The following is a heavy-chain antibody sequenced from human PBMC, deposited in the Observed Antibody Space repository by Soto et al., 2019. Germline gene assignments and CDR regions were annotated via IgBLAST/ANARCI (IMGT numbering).Heavy chain of an antibody. CDR3: VKRPGGYDFWSGYYFDR. CDR2: ITSNGGST. D-gene: IGHD3-3*01. J-gene: IGHJ4*02. Sequence: LRLSCSVSGFTFRNYAMHWVRQAPGKGLEYVSGITSNGGSTNYADSVKGRFTISRDNYKNILYLQMNSLRAEDTAVYYCVKRPGGYDFWSGYYFDRWGQGTLVTVSS. CDR1: GFTFRNYA. V-gene: IGHV3-64D*06.